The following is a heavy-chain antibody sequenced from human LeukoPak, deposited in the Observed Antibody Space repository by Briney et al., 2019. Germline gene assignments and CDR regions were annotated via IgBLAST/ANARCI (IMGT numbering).Heavy chain of an antibody. CDR3: ARDFSYSGSYLDY. V-gene: IGHV1-2*02. D-gene: IGHD1-26*01. Sequence: ASVKVSCKASGYTFTGYYMHWVRQAPGQGLEWMGWINPNSGGTNYAQKFQGRVTMTRDTSISTAYMELSRLRSDDTAVYYCARDFSYSGSYLDYWGQGTLVTVSS. J-gene: IGHJ4*02. CDR2: INPNSGGT. CDR1: GYTFTGYY.